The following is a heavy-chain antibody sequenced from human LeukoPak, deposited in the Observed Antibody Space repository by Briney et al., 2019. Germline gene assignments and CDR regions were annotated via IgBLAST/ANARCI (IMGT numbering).Heavy chain of an antibody. Sequence: GGSLRLSCTTSGFLFSSYWMSWVRQAPGKGLEWVANIGPDGSDKQYVDSMKGRFTISRDNAQNSVYLHMNSLTAEDTAVYYCARFRRSAQSYWGQGILVTVSS. CDR2: IGPDGSDK. J-gene: IGHJ4*02. V-gene: IGHV3-7*01. D-gene: IGHD2-15*01. CDR3: ARFRRSAQSY. CDR1: GFLFSSYW.